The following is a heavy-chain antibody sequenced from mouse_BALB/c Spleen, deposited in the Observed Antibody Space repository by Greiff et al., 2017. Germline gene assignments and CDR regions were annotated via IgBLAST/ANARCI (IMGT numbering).Heavy chain of an antibody. CDR2: ISSGGST. CDR3: ARSRNYGFYAMDY. Sequence: EVKLMESGGGLVKPGGSLKLSCAASGFTFSSYAMSWVRQTPEKRLEWVASISSGGSTYYPDSVKGRFTISRDNARNILYLQMSSLRSEDTAMYYCARSRNYGFYAMDYWGQGTSVTVSS. CDR1: GFTFSSYA. J-gene: IGHJ4*01. D-gene: IGHD1-2*01. V-gene: IGHV5-6-5*01.